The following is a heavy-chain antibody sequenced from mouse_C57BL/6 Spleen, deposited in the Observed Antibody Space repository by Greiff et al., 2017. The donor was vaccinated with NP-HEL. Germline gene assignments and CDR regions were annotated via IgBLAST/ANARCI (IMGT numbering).Heavy chain of an antibody. V-gene: IGHV1-26*01. Sequence: VQLQQSGPELVKPGASVKISCKASGYTFTDYYMNWVKQSHGKSLEWIGDINPNNGGTSYNQKFKGKATLTVDKSSSTAYMELRSLTSEDSAVYYCARWARITTVVATDYWGQGTTLTVSS. J-gene: IGHJ2*01. CDR1: GYTFTDYY. CDR2: INPNNGGT. CDR3: ARWARITTVVATDY. D-gene: IGHD1-1*01.